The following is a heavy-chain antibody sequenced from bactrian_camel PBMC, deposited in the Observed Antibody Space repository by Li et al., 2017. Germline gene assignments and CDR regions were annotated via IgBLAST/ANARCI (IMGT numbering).Heavy chain of an antibody. Sequence: DVQLVESGGGLVQPGGSLRLSCSASGVTSSYSTYWVRQAPGKGLEWVSTIYSGDGTKYYASSVKGRFTISRDNVSRLLYLHMTDLKPGDTAMYFCAADARYLRGWTLRPLDVQYWGQGTQVTVS. D-gene: IGHD1*01. CDR1: GVTSSYS. J-gene: IGHJ4*01. V-gene: IGHV3S40*01. CDR3: AADARYLRGWTLRPLDVQY. CDR2: IYSGDGTK.